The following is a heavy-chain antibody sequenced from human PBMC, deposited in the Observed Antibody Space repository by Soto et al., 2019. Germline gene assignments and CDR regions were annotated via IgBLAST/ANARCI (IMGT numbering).Heavy chain of an antibody. CDR2: ISVSGDNT. J-gene: IGHJ4*02. Sequence: EVQLLESGGGLEQPGGSLRLSCAASGFTFNTQAMSWVRQAQGKGLEWVSSISVSGDNTYNADAVKGRFTISRDNSKNTLYLQMNSLRAEDTAVYYCVKDRSTSDWYGYFDYWGQGTLVTVSS. D-gene: IGHD6-19*01. V-gene: IGHV3-23*01. CDR1: GFTFNTQA. CDR3: VKDRSTSDWYGYFDY.